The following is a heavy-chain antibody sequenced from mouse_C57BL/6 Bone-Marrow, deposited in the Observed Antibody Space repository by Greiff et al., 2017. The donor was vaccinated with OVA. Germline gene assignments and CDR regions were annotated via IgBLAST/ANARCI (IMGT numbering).Heavy chain of an antibody. CDR3: AREGTTVVDHYYAMDY. Sequence: ESGPGLVKPSQSLSLTCSVTGYSITSGYYWNWIRQFPGNKLEWMGYISYDGSNNYNPSLKNRISITRDTSKNQFFLKLNSVTTEDTATYYCAREGTTVVDHYYAMDYWGQGTSVTVSS. D-gene: IGHD1-1*01. J-gene: IGHJ4*01. CDR1: GYSITSGYY. CDR2: ISYDGSN. V-gene: IGHV3-6*01.